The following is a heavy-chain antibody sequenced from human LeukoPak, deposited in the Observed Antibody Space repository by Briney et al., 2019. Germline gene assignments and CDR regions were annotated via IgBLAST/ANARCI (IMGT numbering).Heavy chain of an antibody. CDR1: GGSISSSSYY. Sequence: PSETLSLTCTVSGGSISSSSYYWGWIRQPPGKGLEWIGSIYYSGSTYYNPSLKSRVTISVDTSKNQFSLKLSSVTAADTAVYYCARLETSSDYGDYFDYWGQGTLVTVSS. CDR3: ARLETSSDYGDYFDY. J-gene: IGHJ4*02. V-gene: IGHV4-39*07. CDR2: IYYSGST. D-gene: IGHD4-17*01.